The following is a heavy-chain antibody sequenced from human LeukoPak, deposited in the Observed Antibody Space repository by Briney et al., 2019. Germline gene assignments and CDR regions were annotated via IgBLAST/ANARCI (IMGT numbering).Heavy chain of an antibody. V-gene: IGHV1-2*02. Sequence: VASVKVSCKASGYTFTGYYMHWVRQAPGQGLEWMGWINPNSGGTNYAQKFQGRVTMTRDTSISTAYMELSRLRSDDTAVYYCARSGGGWYGNVDYWGQGIQVTVSS. D-gene: IGHD6-19*01. CDR2: INPNSGGT. CDR3: ARSGGGWYGNVDY. CDR1: GYTFTGYY. J-gene: IGHJ4*02.